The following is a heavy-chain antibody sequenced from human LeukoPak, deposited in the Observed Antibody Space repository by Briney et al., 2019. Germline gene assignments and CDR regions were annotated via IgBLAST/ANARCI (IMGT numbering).Heavy chain of an antibody. D-gene: IGHD5-18*01. CDR1: GGTFSSYA. J-gene: IGHJ4*02. CDR3: ARDRPRGYSYGFPDY. Sequence: GASVKVSCKASGGTFSSYAISWVRQAPGQGLEWMGWISAYNGNTNYAQKFQGRVTITTDESTSTAYMELSSLRSEDTAVYYCARDRPRGYSYGFPDYWGQGTLVTVSS. CDR2: ISAYNGNT. V-gene: IGHV1-69*05.